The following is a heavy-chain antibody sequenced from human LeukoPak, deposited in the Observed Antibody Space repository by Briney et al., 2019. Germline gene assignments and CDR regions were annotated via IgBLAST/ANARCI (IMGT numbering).Heavy chain of an antibody. J-gene: IGHJ4*02. Sequence: PGGSLRLSCAASGFTFSSYAMSWVRQAPGQGLEWVSGISGSGGSTYYADSVKGRFTISRDNAKNSLYLQMNSLRAEDTAVYYCARGWVTVPVPFDYWGQGTLVTVSS. D-gene: IGHD4-23*01. V-gene: IGHV3-23*01. CDR1: GFTFSSYA. CDR2: ISGSGGST. CDR3: ARGWVTVPVPFDY.